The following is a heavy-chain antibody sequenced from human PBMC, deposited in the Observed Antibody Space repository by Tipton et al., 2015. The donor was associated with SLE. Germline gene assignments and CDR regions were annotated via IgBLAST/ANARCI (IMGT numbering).Heavy chain of an antibody. J-gene: IGHJ4*02. CDR2: TYTSGST. CDR1: GGSISSGCYY. D-gene: IGHD6-19*01. Sequence: TLSLTCTVSGGSISSGCYYWSLIRQPAGKGLEWIGRTYTSGSTYYNPSLKSRVTMSVDTSKNQFSLKLSSVTAAATAVYYCSMGGSGGYSARYWGQGTLVTVSS. V-gene: IGHV4-61*02. CDR3: SMGGSGGYSARY.